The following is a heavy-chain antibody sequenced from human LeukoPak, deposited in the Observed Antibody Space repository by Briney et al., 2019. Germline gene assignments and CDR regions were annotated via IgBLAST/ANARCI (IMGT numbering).Heavy chain of an antibody. CDR2: ISSSGSTI. Sequence: PGGSLRLSCAASGFTFGSYGLHWVRQAPGKGLEWVSYISSSGSTIYYADSVKGRFTISRDNAKNSLYLQMNSLRAEDTAVYYCAREGSYGWYFDYWGQGTLVTVSS. V-gene: IGHV3-48*03. CDR3: AREGSYGWYFDY. J-gene: IGHJ4*02. D-gene: IGHD5-18*01. CDR1: GFTFGSYG.